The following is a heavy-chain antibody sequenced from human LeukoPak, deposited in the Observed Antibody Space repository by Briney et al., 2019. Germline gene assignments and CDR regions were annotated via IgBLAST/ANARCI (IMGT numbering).Heavy chain of an antibody. V-gene: IGHV3-9*01. Sequence: GRSLRLSCAASGFTFDDYAMHWVRQAPGKGLEWVSGISWNSGSIGYADSVKGRFAISRDNAKNSLYLQMNSLRAEDTALYYCAKGLRYDSSGYYVDYWGQGTLVTVSS. J-gene: IGHJ4*02. D-gene: IGHD3-22*01. CDR2: ISWNSGSI. CDR3: AKGLRYDSSGYYVDY. CDR1: GFTFDDYA.